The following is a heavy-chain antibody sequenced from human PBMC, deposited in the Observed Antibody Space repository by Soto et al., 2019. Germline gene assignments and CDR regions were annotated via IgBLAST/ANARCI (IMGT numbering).Heavy chain of an antibody. V-gene: IGHV2-5*01. CDR1: GFSLSTSGVG. CDR2: IYWNDDK. J-gene: IGHJ6*04. Sequence: SGPTLVNPTHTLTLTCTFSGFSLSTSGVGVGWIRQPPGKALEWLALIYWNDDKRYTPFLKRRLTVTKDTSRNQVVLTMTNMDHVDTATYYCAHSAGDYGSGTYYKNYFFYAMDVWGKGTTVTVSS. CDR3: AHSAGDYGSGTYYKNYFFYAMDV. D-gene: IGHD3-10*01.